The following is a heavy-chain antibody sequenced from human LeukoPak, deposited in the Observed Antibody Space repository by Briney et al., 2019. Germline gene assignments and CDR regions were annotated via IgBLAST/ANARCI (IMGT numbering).Heavy chain of an antibody. CDR3: TRDPRDLDY. Sequence: GGSLRLSCAASGFTFSSYSMNWVRQAPGKGLEWVSYISYTGAIYYADSVKGRFTISRDNAKNSLYLHMNSLRAEDTAVYYCTRDPRDLDYWGQGTLVTVSS. CDR1: GFTFSSYS. CDR2: ISYTGAI. V-gene: IGHV3-48*01. J-gene: IGHJ4*02.